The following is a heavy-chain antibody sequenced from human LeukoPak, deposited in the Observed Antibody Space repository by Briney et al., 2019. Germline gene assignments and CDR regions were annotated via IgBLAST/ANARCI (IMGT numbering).Heavy chain of an antibody. D-gene: IGHD6-19*01. J-gene: IGHJ4*02. Sequence: PGGSLRLSCAASGFTFSSYAMHWVRQAPGKGLEYVSAISSNGGSTYYANSVKGRFTISRDNSKNTLYLQMNSLRAEDTAVYYCARAPGYSSGWDKHFDYWGQGTLVTVSS. CDR3: ARAPGYSSGWDKHFDY. CDR1: GFTFSSYA. V-gene: IGHV3-64*01. CDR2: ISSNGGST.